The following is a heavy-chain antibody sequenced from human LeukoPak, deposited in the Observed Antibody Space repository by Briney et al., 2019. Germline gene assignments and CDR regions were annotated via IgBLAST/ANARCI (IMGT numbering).Heavy chain of an antibody. CDR1: GFTFSSYA. V-gene: IGHV3-30-3*01. CDR2: ISYDGSNK. J-gene: IGHJ4*02. Sequence: PGRSLRLSCAASGFTFSSYAMHWVRQAPGKGLEWVAVISYDGSNKYYADSVKGRFTISRDNSKNTLYLQMNSLRAEDTAVYYCAREGYDFWSGPTCFDYWGQGTLVTVSS. D-gene: IGHD3-3*01. CDR3: AREGYDFWSGPTCFDY.